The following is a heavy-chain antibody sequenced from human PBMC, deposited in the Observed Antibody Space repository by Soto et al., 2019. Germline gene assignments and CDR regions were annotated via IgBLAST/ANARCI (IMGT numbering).Heavy chain of an antibody. D-gene: IGHD2-15*01. CDR1: GFTFSSYA. CDR2: ISGSGGST. J-gene: IGHJ4*02. CDR3: AKDPGRLQVAARGGFDY. V-gene: IGHV3-23*01. Sequence: GGSLRLSCAASGFTFSSYAMSWVRQAPGKGLEWVSAISGSGGSTYYADSVKGRFTISRDNSKNTLYLQMNSLRAEDTAVYYCAKDPGRLQVAARGGFDYWGQGTLVTVSS.